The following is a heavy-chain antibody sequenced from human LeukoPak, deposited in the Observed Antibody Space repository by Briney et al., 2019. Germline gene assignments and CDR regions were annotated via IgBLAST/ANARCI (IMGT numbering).Heavy chain of an antibody. CDR3: ARRRGEYYYYMDV. CDR1: GFTFDDYG. Sequence: GGSLRLSCAASGFTFDDYGMSWVRQAAGKGLEWVSGMNWNGGRTDYAESVKGRFTISRDNAKNSLYLQMTSLRAEDAALYYCARRRGEYYYYMDVWGKGTTVTVSS. V-gene: IGHV3-20*04. CDR2: MNWNGGRT. D-gene: IGHD2-21*01. J-gene: IGHJ6*03.